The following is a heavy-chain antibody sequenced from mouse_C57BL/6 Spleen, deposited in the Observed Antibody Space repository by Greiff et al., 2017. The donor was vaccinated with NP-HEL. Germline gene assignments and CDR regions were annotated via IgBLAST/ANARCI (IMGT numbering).Heavy chain of an antibody. V-gene: IGHV1-39*01. CDR3: ARGDSNSWFAY. J-gene: IGHJ3*01. Sequence: EVQLKESGPELVKPGASVKISCKASGYSFTDYNMNWVKQSNGKSLEWIGVINPNYGTTCYNQKFKGKATLTVDKSSSTAYMQLNSLTSEDSAVYYCARGDSNSWFAYWGQGTLVTVSA. CDR2: INPNYGTT. D-gene: IGHD2-5*01. CDR1: GYSFTDYN.